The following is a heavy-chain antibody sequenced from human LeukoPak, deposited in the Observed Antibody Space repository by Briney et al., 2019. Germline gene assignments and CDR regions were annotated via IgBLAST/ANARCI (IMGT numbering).Heavy chain of an antibody. CDR1: GFTFSSYG. V-gene: IGHV3-30*19. Sequence: PGRSLRLSCAASGFTFSSYGMHWVRQAPGKGLEWVAVISYDGSNKYYADSVKGRFTISRDNSKNTLYLQMNSLKAEDTAVYYCARQHIAAAGAFDYWGQGTLVTVSS. D-gene: IGHD6-13*01. CDR2: ISYDGSNK. CDR3: ARQHIAAAGAFDY. J-gene: IGHJ4*02.